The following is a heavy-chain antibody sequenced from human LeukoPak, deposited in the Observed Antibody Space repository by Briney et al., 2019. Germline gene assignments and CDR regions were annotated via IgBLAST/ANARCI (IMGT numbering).Heavy chain of an antibody. CDR3: AKASNYYGSGIFDY. CDR1: GFTFDDYA. V-gene: IGHV3-9*01. Sequence: PGGSLRLSCAASGFTFDDYAMHWVRQAPGKGLEWVSGISWNSGSIGYADSVKGRFTISRDNAKNSLYLQMNSLRAEDTALYYCAKASNYYGSGIFDYWGQGTLVTVSS. D-gene: IGHD3-10*01. J-gene: IGHJ4*02. CDR2: ISWNSGSI.